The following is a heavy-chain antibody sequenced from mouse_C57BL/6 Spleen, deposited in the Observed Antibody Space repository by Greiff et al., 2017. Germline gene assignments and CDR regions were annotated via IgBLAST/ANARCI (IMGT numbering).Heavy chain of an antibody. CDR2: IDPSDSET. J-gene: IGHJ3*01. D-gene: IGHD1-1*02. CDR1: GYTFTSYW. CDR3: GRWGDYGVAY. Sequence: QVQLQQPGAELVRPGSSVKLSCKASGYTFTSYWMHWVKQRPIQGLEWIGNIDPSDSETHYNQKFKDKATLTVDKSSSTAYMQLSSLTSEDSAVYYCGRWGDYGVAYWGQGTLVTVSA. V-gene: IGHV1-52*01.